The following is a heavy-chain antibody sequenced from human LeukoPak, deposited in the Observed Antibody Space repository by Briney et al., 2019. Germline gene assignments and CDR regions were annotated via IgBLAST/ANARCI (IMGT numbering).Heavy chain of an antibody. CDR3: ARGPRPDTPYSWFEP. J-gene: IGHJ5*02. CDR1: RFSFSNSW. CDR2: IRQDGSER. Sequence: GGSLRLSCAGSRFSFSNSWMNWVRQAPGEGLEWVANIRQDGSERKYVDSVRGRFTISRDNAKNFLYLHMDSLRAEDTAVYYCARGPRPDTPYSWFEPWGQGTLVIVSS. V-gene: IGHV3-7*01. D-gene: IGHD4-11*01.